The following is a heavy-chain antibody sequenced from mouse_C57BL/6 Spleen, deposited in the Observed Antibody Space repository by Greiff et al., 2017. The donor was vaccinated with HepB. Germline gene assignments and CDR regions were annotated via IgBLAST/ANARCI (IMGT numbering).Heavy chain of an antibody. CDR2: IYPGDGDT. Sequence: QVHVKQSGAELVKPGASVKISCKASGYAFSSYWMNWVKQRPGKGLEWIGQIYPGDGDTNYNGKFKGKATLTADKSSSTAYMQLSSLTSEDSAVYFCASSMGDYGLGYWGQGTLVTVSA. D-gene: IGHD2-4*01. J-gene: IGHJ3*01. CDR1: GYAFSSYW. CDR3: ASSMGDYGLGY. V-gene: IGHV1-80*01.